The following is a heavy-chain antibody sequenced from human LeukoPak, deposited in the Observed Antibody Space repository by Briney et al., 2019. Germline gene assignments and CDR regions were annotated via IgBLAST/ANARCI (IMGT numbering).Heavy chain of an antibody. Sequence: PGGSLRLSCAASGFTFSSYWMHWVRQAPGKGLVWVSRINSDGSSTSYADSVKGRFTISRDNAKNTLYLQMNSLRAEDTAVYYYASWEVPAVMPQDYWGQGTLVTVSS. CDR3: ASWEVPAVMPQDY. D-gene: IGHD2-2*01. J-gene: IGHJ4*02. CDR1: GFTFSSYW. CDR2: INSDGSST. V-gene: IGHV3-74*01.